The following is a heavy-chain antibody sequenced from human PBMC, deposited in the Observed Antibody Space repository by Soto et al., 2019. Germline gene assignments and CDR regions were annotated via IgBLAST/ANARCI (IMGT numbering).Heavy chain of an antibody. CDR1: GGSISSSSYY. D-gene: IGHD2-8*01. V-gene: IGHV4-39*01. J-gene: IGHJ4*02. CDR3: ASRHVLSSWDY. CDR2: IHYSGST. Sequence: QLQLQESGPGLVKPSETLSLTCTVSGGSISSSSYYWGWIRQPPGKGLEWIGSIHYSGSTYYNPSLKSRVTISVDTSKNQFSLKLSSVTAADTAVYYCASRHVLSSWDYWGQGTLVTVSS.